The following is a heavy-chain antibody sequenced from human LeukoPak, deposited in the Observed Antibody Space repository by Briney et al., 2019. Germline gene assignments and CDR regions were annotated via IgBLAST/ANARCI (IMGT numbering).Heavy chain of an antibody. V-gene: IGHV3-48*03. CDR1: GFTFSSYE. D-gene: IGHD3-22*01. Sequence: PGGSLRLSCAASGFTFSSYEMNWVRQAPGKGLEWVSYISSSGSTIYYADSVKGRFTISRDNAKNSLYLQMNSLGAEDTAVYYCARGWRHYYDSSGYDYWGQGTLVTVSS. J-gene: IGHJ4*02. CDR2: ISSSGSTI. CDR3: ARGWRHYYDSSGYDY.